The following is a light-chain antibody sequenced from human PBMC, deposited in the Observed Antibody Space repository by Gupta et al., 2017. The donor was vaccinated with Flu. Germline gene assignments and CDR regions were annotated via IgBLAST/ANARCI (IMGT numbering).Light chain of an antibody. J-gene: IGLJ2*01. V-gene: IGLV3-19*01. CDR3: NSRDSSGNHVV. Sequence: SSELTQDPAVSVALGQTVRITCQGDRLRSYYASWYQQKPGQAPALVIHGNNNRPSGIPYRFSGSSSGNTASLTITRAQAEDEADYYCNSRDSSGNHVVFVGGTKLTVL. CDR1: RLRSYY. CDR2: GNN.